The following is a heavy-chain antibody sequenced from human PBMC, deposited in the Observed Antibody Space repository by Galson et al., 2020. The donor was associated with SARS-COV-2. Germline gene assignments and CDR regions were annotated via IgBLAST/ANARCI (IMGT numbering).Heavy chain of an antibody. CDR3: AREGVLRRQLGTDGMDV. D-gene: IGHD6-13*01. CDR1: GFIFSNYA. Sequence: TGGSLRLSCAASGFIFSNYAIHWVRQAPGKGLEWVAVISNDGRNTRYGDSVKGRFTISRDSSKNTVHLQMDSLRLDDTGVYYCAREGVLRRQLGTDGMDVWGQGTTVTVSS. V-gene: IGHV3-30*04. CDR2: ISNDGRNT. J-gene: IGHJ6*02.